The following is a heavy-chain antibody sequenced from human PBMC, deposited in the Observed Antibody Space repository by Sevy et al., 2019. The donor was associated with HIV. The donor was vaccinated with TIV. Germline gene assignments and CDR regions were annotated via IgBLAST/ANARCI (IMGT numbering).Heavy chain of an antibody. J-gene: IGHJ4*02. CDR2: IYYSGSS. D-gene: IGHD4-4*01. Sequence: SETLSLTCTVSGGSIRSSDYYWGWIRQPPGKGLEWIGSIYYSGSSFFNPSLQSRVTVSVDTSNSQLSLRLTFVTAAETAMYYCGRHGGRNQEYFDYWGQGTMVTVSS. CDR1: GGSIRSSDYY. CDR3: GRHGGRNQEYFDY. V-gene: IGHV4-39*01.